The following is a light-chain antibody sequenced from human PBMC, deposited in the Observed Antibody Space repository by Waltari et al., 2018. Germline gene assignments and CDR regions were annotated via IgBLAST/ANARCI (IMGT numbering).Light chain of an antibody. CDR3: CSFAFSSTTSVI. CDR2: EVS. Sequence: QSALTQPAPVSGSPGQPITISCPGPSSDVGRYNLVSWYQQYPGKAPKLIIYEVSKRPSGVSDRFSGSKSANTASLTISGLQDEDEADYYCCSFAFSSTTSVIFGGGTKLAVL. CDR1: SSDVGRYNL. J-gene: IGLJ2*01. V-gene: IGLV2-23*02.